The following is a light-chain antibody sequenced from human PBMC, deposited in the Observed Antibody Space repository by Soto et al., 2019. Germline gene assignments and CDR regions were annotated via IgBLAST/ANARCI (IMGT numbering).Light chain of an antibody. CDR2: GAS. CDR3: QQYRT. V-gene: IGKV3-20*01. J-gene: IGKJ1*01. Sequence: EIVLTHSPGTLSLSAGERAALSCRASQSVSSSYLAWYQQKPGQAPRLLIYGASSRATGIPDRFSGSGSGTDFTLTISRLEPEDFAVYYCQQYRTFGQGTKVDIK. CDR1: QSVSSSY.